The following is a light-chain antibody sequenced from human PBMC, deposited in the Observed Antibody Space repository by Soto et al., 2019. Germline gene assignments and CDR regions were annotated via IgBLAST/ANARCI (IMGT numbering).Light chain of an antibody. CDR1: SSDVGNYDL. Sequence: QPVLTQVASVSGSPGQSITISCTGTSSDVGNYDLVSWCQHHPGKAPKLIIYEDRNRPSGVSNRFSGSRSGDTASLTVSGLQDEDEADYYCCAYVGSSIVLFGGGTKVTVL. J-gene: IGLJ2*01. CDR2: EDR. V-gene: IGLV2-23*01. CDR3: CAYVGSSIVL.